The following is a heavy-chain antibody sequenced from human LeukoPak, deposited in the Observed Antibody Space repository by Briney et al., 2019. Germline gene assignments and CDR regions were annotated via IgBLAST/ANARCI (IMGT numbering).Heavy chain of an antibody. CDR3: ARESTYYDSSGSYAFDI. Sequence: SETLSLTCTVSGGSISSYYWSWIRQPPGKGLEWIGYIYYSRSTNYNPSLKSRVTISVDTSKNQFSLKLSSVTAADTAVYYCARESTYYDSSGSYAFDIWGQGTMVTVSS. J-gene: IGHJ3*02. CDR1: GGSISSYY. D-gene: IGHD3-22*01. V-gene: IGHV4-59*01. CDR2: IYYSRST.